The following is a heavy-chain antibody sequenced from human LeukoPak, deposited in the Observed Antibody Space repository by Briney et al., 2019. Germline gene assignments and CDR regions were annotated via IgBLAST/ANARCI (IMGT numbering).Heavy chain of an antibody. CDR1: GFTFSSYS. CDR2: ISSSSSTI. D-gene: IGHD4-17*01. J-gene: IGHJ3*02. V-gene: IGHV3-48*01. Sequence: GGSLRLSCAASGFTFSSYSMNWVRQAPGKGLEWVSYISSSSSTIYYADSVKGRFTISRDNAKNSLYLQMNSLRAEDTAVYYCAREPSVTTRMGAFDIWGQGTMVTVSS. CDR3: AREPSVTTRMGAFDI.